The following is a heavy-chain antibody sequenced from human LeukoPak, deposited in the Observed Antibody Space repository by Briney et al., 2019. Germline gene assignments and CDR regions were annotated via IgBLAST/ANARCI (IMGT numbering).Heavy chain of an antibody. D-gene: IGHD1-26*01. J-gene: IGHJ3*02. Sequence: GASVKVSCKASGYTFTGYYMHWVRQAPGQGLEWMGWMNPNSGNTGYAQKFQGRVTITRNTSISTAYMELSSLRSEDTAVYYCARATRYSGSYRDAFDIWGQGTMVTVSS. CDR3: ARATRYSGSYRDAFDI. CDR1: GYTFTGYY. CDR2: MNPNSGNT. V-gene: IGHV1-8*03.